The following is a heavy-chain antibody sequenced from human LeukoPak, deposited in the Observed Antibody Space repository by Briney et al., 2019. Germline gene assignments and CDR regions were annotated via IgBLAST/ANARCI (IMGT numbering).Heavy chain of an antibody. CDR1: GDTISNYY. V-gene: IGHV4-59*01. D-gene: IGHD1-14*01. J-gene: IGHJ3*02. CDR3: ARYRNEALFAFDI. CDR2: IYYSGST. Sequence: PSETLSLTCTVSGDTISNYYWSWIRQPPGKGLEWIGYIYYSGSTNYNPSLKSRVTISVTSKNQFSLKLNSVTAADTAVYYCARYRNEALFAFDIWGQGTVVTFSS.